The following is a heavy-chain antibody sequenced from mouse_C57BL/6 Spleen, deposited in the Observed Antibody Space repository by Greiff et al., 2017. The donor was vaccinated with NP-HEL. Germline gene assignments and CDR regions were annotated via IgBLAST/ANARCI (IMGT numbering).Heavy chain of an antibody. J-gene: IGHJ2*01. V-gene: IGHV5-6*01. CDR1: GFTFSSYG. Sequence: EVQLVESGGDLVKPGGSLKLSCEASGFTFSSYGMSWVRQTPDKRLEWVATISSGGSYTYYPDSVKGRFTISRDNAKNTLYLQMSSLKSEDTAMYYCARQAAGFYFDYWGQGTTLTVSS. CDR3: ARQAAGFYFDY. D-gene: IGHD1-2*01. CDR2: ISSGGSYT.